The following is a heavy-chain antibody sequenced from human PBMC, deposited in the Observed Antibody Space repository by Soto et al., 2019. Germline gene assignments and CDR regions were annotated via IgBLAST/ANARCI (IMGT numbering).Heavy chain of an antibody. CDR3: ARARNTENYYDSSGYGYNWFDP. CDR1: GGTFSSYA. V-gene: IGHV1-69*13. J-gene: IGHJ5*02. D-gene: IGHD3-22*01. CDR2: IIPIFGTA. Sequence: ASVKVSCKASGGTFSSYAISWVRQAPGQGLEWMGGIIPIFGTANYAQKFQGRVTITADEYTSTAYMELSSLRSEDTAVYYCARARNTENYYDSSGYGYNWFDPWGQGTLVTVS.